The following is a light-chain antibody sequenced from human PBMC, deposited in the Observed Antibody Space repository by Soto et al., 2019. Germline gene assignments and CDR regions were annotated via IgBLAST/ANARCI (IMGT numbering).Light chain of an antibody. Sequence: DIQMTQSPPTLSGNVGDRVTITCRASQTISSWLAWYQQKPGKAPKLLIYNASTLKSGVPSRFSGSGSGTEFSLTISSLQPDDFATYYCQQSDSVPIPFGQVTRLAI. CDR1: QTISSW. V-gene: IGKV1-5*03. J-gene: IGKJ5*01. CDR3: QQSDSVPIP. CDR2: NAS.